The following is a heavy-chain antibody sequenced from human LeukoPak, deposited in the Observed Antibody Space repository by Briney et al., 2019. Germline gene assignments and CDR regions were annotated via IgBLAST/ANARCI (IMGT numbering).Heavy chain of an antibody. D-gene: IGHD3-16*01. J-gene: IGHJ3*02. Sequence: ASVKVSRKASGYTFTSYYMHWVRQAPGQGLEWMGIINPSGGSTSYAQKFQGRVTMTRDMSTSTVYMELSSLRSEDTAVYYCAREGLLGAFDIWGQGTMVTVSS. V-gene: IGHV1-46*01. CDR1: GYTFTSYY. CDR3: AREGLLGAFDI. CDR2: INPSGGST.